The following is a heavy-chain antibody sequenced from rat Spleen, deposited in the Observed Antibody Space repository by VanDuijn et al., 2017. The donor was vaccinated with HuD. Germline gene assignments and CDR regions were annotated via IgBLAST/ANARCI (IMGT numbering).Heavy chain of an antibody. CDR2: ISPSGGTT. V-gene: IGHV5-27*01. Sequence: EVQLVESGGGLVQPGGSLKLSCAVSGFTFNSYDMAWVRQAPTKGLEWVASISPSGGTTYYRDSVKGRFTVSRDNAKSTLYLQMNSLRSVDTATYYCTREGGSPYWYFDFWGPGTMVTVSS. D-gene: IGHD5-1*01. CDR3: TREGGSPYWYFDF. J-gene: IGHJ1*01. CDR1: GFTFNSYD.